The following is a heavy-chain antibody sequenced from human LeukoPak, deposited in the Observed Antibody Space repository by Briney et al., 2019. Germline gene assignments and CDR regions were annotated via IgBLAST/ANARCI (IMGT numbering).Heavy chain of an antibody. CDR3: ARGASGVSTVTTSWFDP. V-gene: IGHV1-2*02. CDR2: INPNSGGT. J-gene: IGHJ5*02. CDR1: GYTFTGYY. D-gene: IGHD4-17*01. Sequence: GASVKVSCKASGYTFTGYYMHWVRQGPGQGLEWMGWINPNSGGTNYAQQFQGRVTMTRDTSISTAYMELSRLRSDDTAVYYCARGASGVSTVTTSWFDPWGQGTLVTVSS.